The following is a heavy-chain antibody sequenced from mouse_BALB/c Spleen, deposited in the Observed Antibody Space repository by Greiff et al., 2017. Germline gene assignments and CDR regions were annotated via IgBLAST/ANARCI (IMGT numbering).Heavy chain of an antibody. J-gene: IGHJ4*01. CDR3: ATPRDYDDYAMDY. Sequence: VQLQQSGPGLVQPSQSLSITCTVSGFSLTSYGVHWVRQSPGKGLEWLGVIWSGGSTDYNAAFISRLSISKDNSKSQVFFKMNSLQANDTAIYYCATPRDYDDYAMDYWGQGTSVTVSS. D-gene: IGHD2-4*01. CDR1: GFSLTSYG. CDR2: IWSGGST. V-gene: IGHV2-2*02.